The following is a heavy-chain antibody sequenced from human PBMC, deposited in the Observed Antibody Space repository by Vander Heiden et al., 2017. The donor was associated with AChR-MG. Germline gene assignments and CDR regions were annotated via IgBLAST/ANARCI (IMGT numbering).Heavy chain of an antibody. V-gene: IGHV1-58*01. J-gene: IGHJ3*02. D-gene: IGHD2-2*01. CDR3: AADSTPTMIAFDI. CDR1: GFTFTSSA. Sequence: QMQLVQSGPEVKKPGTSVKVSCKASGFTFTSSAVQWVRQARGQRLEWIGWIVVGSGNTNYAQKFQERVTITRDMSTSTAYMELSSLRSEDTAVYYCAADSTPTMIAFDIWGQGTMVTVSS. CDR2: IVVGSGNT.